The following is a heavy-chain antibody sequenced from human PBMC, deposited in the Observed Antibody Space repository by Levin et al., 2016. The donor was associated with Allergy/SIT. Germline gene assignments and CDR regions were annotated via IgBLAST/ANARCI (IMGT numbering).Heavy chain of an antibody. Sequence: ESLKISCAASGFTFSSYNMIWVRQAPGRGLEWVAYISSRSIYKYYADSMKGRFTISRDNAKNSLFLQMNSLRAEDTAVYYCAGRPKLGYCSITTCYTQNYYGMDVWGQGTTVTVS. V-gene: IGHV3-21*01. J-gene: IGHJ6*02. CDR2: ISSRSIYK. D-gene: IGHD2-2*02. CDR3: AGRPKLGYCSITTCYTQNYYGMDV. CDR1: GFTFSSYN.